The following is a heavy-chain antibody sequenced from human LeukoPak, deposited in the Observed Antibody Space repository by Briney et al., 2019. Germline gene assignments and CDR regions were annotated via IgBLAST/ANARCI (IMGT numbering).Heavy chain of an antibody. J-gene: IGHJ4*02. Sequence: GGSLRLSCTASGFTLGGHDMHWVRQTTGDGLEWGAAVSAGHHAFYAGSVKGRFPVSREDDKNSLCLQMNSLRAGDTAVYYCVREARGYHYTYFDYWGQGSLVTVSS. CDR1: GFTLGGHD. V-gene: IGHV3-13*01. CDR3: VREARGYHYTYFDY. D-gene: IGHD5-18*01. CDR2: VSAGHHA.